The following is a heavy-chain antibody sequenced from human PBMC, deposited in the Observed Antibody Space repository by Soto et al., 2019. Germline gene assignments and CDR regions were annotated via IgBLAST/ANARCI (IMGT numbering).Heavy chain of an antibody. Sequence: QVQLVESGGGVVQPGRSLRLSCAASGFTFSSYGMHWVRQAPGKGLEWVAVISYAGSNKYYADSVKGRFTISRDNSKNALYLQMNSLRAEDTAVYYCANAFGGCSGGSCYSGTLYWGQGTLVTVSS. CDR1: GFTFSSYG. J-gene: IGHJ4*02. D-gene: IGHD2-15*01. V-gene: IGHV3-30*18. CDR2: ISYAGSNK. CDR3: ANAFGGCSGGSCYSGTLY.